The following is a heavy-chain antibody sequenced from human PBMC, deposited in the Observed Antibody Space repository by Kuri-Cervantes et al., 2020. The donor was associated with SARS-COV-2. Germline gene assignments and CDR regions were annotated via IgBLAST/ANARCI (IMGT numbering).Heavy chain of an antibody. CDR3: ARDRPWQGYFDL. J-gene: IGHJ2*01. Sequence: SETLSLTCTVSGGSISSSSYYWGWIRQPPGKGLEWFGGIYYSGRTYYNPSLKSRVTISVDTSKNQFSLKLSSVTAADTAVYYCARDRPWQGYFDLWGRGTLVTVSS. CDR2: IYYSGRT. V-gene: IGHV4-39*07. CDR1: GGSISSSSYY.